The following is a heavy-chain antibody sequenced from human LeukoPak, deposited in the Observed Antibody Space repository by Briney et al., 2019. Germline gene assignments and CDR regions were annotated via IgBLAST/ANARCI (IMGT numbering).Heavy chain of an antibody. Sequence: ASVKVSCKASGGTFSSYAISWVRQAPGQGLEWMGGIIPFFGRTIYARKFEGRVTITADGSTSTAYMELSGLRSEDTAVYYCASPAQKDDYYYYYMDVWGNGTTVTVSS. CDR1: GGTFSSYA. D-gene: IGHD2-15*01. CDR3: ASPAQKDDYYYYYMDV. J-gene: IGHJ6*03. V-gene: IGHV1-69*13. CDR2: IIPFFGRT.